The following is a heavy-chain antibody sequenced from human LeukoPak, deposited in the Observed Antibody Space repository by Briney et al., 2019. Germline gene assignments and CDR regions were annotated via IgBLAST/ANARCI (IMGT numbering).Heavy chain of an antibody. V-gene: IGHV3-21*01. J-gene: IGHJ6*02. CDR3: AREGYSSSSAYYYYGMDV. CDR1: GFTVSANY. D-gene: IGHD6-6*01. Sequence: GGSLRLSCAASGFTVSANYMSWVRQAPGKGLEWVSSIISSSSYIYYADSVKGRFTISRDNAKNSLYLQMNSLRAEDTAVYYCAREGYSSSSAYYYYGMDVWGQGTTVTVSS. CDR2: IISSSSYI.